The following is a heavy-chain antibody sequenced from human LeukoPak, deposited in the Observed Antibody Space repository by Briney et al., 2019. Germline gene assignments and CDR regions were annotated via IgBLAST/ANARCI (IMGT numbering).Heavy chain of an antibody. Sequence: SETLSLTCTVSGGSISSSSYYWGWIRQPPGKGLEWIGSIYYSGSTHYNPSLKSRVTISVDTSKNQFSLKLSSVTAADTAVYYCARDGGYCSSTSCYTAGAFDIWGQGTMVTVSS. CDR1: GGSISSSSYY. CDR3: ARDGGYCSSTSCYTAGAFDI. V-gene: IGHV4-39*07. J-gene: IGHJ3*02. CDR2: IYYSGST. D-gene: IGHD2-2*02.